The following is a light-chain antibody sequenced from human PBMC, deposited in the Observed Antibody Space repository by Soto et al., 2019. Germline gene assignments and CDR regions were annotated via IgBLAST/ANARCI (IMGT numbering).Light chain of an antibody. CDR2: KAS. Sequence: DIQMTQSPSTLSGSVGDRVTITCRASQTISSWLAWYQQKQGKAPKLLIYKASTLKSGVPSRFRGSGSGTEFTLTISSLQPDDFATYYCQHYNSYPWKFGKGTKVDI. J-gene: IGKJ1*01. CDR1: QTISSW. V-gene: IGKV1-5*03. CDR3: QHYNSYPWK.